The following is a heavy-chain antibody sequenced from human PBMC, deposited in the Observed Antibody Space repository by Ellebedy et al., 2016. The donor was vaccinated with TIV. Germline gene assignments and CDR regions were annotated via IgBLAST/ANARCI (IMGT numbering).Heavy chain of an antibody. CDR2: GYPGDSNT. Sequence: GESLKISCQGSGYTFTSYWIGWARQMPVKGLEWMANGYPGDSNTKYNPSLQGQVTISADRSISTAYLQWSSLKASDTAMYYCARIGLRGPGEDYWGQGTLVTVSS. V-gene: IGHV5-51*01. D-gene: IGHD1-26*01. CDR3: ARIGLRGPGEDY. J-gene: IGHJ4*02. CDR1: GYTFTSYW.